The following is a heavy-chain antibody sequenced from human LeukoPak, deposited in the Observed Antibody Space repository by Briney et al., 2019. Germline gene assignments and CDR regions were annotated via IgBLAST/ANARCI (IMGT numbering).Heavy chain of an antibody. J-gene: IGHJ4*02. CDR2: IYHSGST. Sequence: PSETLSLTCTVSGYSISSGYYWGWIRQPPGKGLEWIGSIYHSGSTYYNPSLKSRVTISVDTSKNQFSLKLSSVTAADTAVYYCARDGAMVTKIDYWGQGTLVTVSS. CDR1: GYSISSGYY. V-gene: IGHV4-38-2*02. CDR3: ARDGAMVTKIDY. D-gene: IGHD5-18*01.